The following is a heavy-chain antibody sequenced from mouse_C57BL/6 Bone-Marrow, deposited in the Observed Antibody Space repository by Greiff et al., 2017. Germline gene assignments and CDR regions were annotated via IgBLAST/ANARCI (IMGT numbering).Heavy chain of an antibody. CDR3: ARNSPYYYGNDYAMDY. CDR1: GYTFTSYW. CDR2: IDPSDSYT. D-gene: IGHD1-1*01. Sequence: QVQLQQPGAELVMPGASVKLSCKASGYTFTSYWMHWVKQRPGQGLEWIGEIDPSDSYTNYNQKFKGKSTLTVDKSSSTAYMQLSSLTSEDSAVYYCARNSPYYYGNDYAMDYWGQGTSVTVSS. V-gene: IGHV1-69*01. J-gene: IGHJ4*01.